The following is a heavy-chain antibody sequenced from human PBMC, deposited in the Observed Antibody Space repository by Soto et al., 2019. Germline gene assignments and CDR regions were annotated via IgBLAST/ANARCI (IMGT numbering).Heavy chain of an antibody. CDR2: IYYTGTT. V-gene: IGHV4-59*01. CDR3: ARASLALSADFDY. Sequence: ETLSLTCTVSGRSIGSYYWSWIRQPPGKGLEWIGYIYYTGTTNYNPSLKSRVTISVDTSKNQFSLRLSSVTAADTAVYYCARASLALSADFDYWGQGTLVTVSS. J-gene: IGHJ4*02. CDR1: GRSIGSYY.